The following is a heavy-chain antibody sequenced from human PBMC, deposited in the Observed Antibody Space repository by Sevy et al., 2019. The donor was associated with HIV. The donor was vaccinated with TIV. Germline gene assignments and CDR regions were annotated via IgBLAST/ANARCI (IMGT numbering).Heavy chain of an antibody. V-gene: IGHV3-33*08. Sequence: GGSLRLSCAASGFTFSSYGMHWVRQAPGKGLEWVAVIWYDGSNKYYADSVKGRFTISRDNSKNTLYLQMNSLRAEDTAVYYCASDLKRGPVTGPGGDPWGQGTLVTVSS. CDR2: IWYDGSNK. D-gene: IGHD4-17*01. CDR3: ASDLKRGPVTGPGGDP. J-gene: IGHJ5*02. CDR1: GFTFSSYG.